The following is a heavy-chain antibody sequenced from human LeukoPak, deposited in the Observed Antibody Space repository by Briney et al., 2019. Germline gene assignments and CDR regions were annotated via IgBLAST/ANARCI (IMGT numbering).Heavy chain of an antibody. CDR1: GYTFTGYY. CDR2: INPNSGGT. J-gene: IGHJ4*02. Sequence: ASVKVSCKASGYTFTGYYMHWVRQAPGQGLEWMGWINPNSGGTNYAQKFQGRVTMTRDTSISTAYMELSRLRSDDTAVYYCARDADYYDSSGYLGGAGNYWGQGTLVTVSS. D-gene: IGHD3-22*01. V-gene: IGHV1-2*02. CDR3: ARDADYYDSSGYLGGAGNY.